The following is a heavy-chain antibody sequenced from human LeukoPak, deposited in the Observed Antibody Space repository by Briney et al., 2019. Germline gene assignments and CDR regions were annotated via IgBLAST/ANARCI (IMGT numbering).Heavy chain of an antibody. V-gene: IGHV1-2*02. D-gene: IGHD1-1*01. CDR2: INPNSGGT. CDR1: GYTFTGYY. Sequence: GASVKVSCKASGYTFTGYYMHWVRQAPGQGLEWMGWINPNSGGTNYAQKFQGRVTMTRDTSISTAYMELSRLRSDDTAVYYCASRFTTESSYYYYMDVWGKGTTVTVSS. CDR3: ASRFTTESSYYYYMDV. J-gene: IGHJ6*03.